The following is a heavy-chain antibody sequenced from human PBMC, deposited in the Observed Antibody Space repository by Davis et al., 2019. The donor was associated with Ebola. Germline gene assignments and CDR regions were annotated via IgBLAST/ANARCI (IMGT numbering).Heavy chain of an antibody. V-gene: IGHV3-30-3*01. CDR2: ISFDGSNR. D-gene: IGHD3-3*01. J-gene: IGHJ4*02. Sequence: GESLKISCAVSGFTFSSSAMHWVRQAPGKGLEWVAVISFDGSNRYYPDSVMGRFTISRDNSKNTLYLEMNSLRVEDTAQYYCARDKYGYYDVLSGPKSLDSWGQGTLVTVFS. CDR1: GFTFSSSA. CDR3: ARDKYGYYDVLSGPKSLDS.